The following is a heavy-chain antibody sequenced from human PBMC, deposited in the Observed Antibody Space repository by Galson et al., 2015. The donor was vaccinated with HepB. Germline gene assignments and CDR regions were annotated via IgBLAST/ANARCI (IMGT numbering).Heavy chain of an antibody. Sequence: SVKVSCKASGGTFSSYAISWVRQAPGQGLEWMGGIIPIFGTANYAQKFQGRVTITADESTSTAYMELSSLRSEDTAVYYCARAAAAGTSMGDWGQGTLVTVSS. CDR2: IIPIFGTA. D-gene: IGHD6-13*01. CDR1: GGTFSSYA. J-gene: IGHJ4*02. CDR3: ARAAAAGTSMGD. V-gene: IGHV1-69*13.